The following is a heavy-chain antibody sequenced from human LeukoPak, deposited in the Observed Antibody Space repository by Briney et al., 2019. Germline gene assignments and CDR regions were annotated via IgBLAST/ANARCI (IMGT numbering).Heavy chain of an antibody. CDR3: ARHCTGDICAAYYFYYYMDV. J-gene: IGHJ6*03. Sequence: PSETLSLTCTVSGGSISTSSYYWGWIRQPPGKGLEWIGSISESGRTYYNPSLKSRVIISVDTSKKHFSLKLRSVTAADTAVYYCARHCTGDICAAYYFYYYMDVWGKGTTVTVSS. CDR2: ISESGRT. D-gene: IGHD2-8*02. CDR1: GGSISTSSYY. V-gene: IGHV4-39*02.